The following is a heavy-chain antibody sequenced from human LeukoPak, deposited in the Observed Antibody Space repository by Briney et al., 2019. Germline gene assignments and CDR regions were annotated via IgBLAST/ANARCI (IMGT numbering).Heavy chain of an antibody. V-gene: IGHV4-34*01. Sequence: SETLSLTCAVYGGSFSGYYWSWIRQPPGKGLEWIGEINHSGSTNYNPSLKSRVIISVDTSKNQFSLKLRSVTAADTAVYYCAREVTTPAAGGRLFSHYFDPWGQGTQVTVSS. D-gene: IGHD6-13*01. CDR3: AREVTTPAAGGRLFSHYFDP. CDR1: GGSFSGYY. CDR2: INHSGST. J-gene: IGHJ5*02.